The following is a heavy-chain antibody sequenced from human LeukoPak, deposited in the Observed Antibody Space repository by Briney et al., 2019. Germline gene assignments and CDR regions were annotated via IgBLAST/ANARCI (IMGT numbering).Heavy chain of an antibody. Sequence: KPGGSLRLSCAASGFTFKDFYINWIRQAPGKGLEWISYISNSGRTMSYADSVKGRFTTSRDNAKNTLYLQMNSLRAEDTAVYYCATFFTVVRGVMDYYYMDVWGKGTTVTVSS. D-gene: IGHD3-10*01. CDR2: ISNSGRTM. CDR1: GFTFKDFY. J-gene: IGHJ6*03. V-gene: IGHV3-11*04. CDR3: ATFFTVVRGVMDYYYMDV.